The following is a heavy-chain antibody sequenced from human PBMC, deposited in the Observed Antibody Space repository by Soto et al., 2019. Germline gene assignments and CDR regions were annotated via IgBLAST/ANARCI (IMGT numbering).Heavy chain of an antibody. V-gene: IGHV4-59*08. D-gene: IGHD2-2*02. CDR2: IYYSGST. J-gene: IGHJ5*02. CDR3: ARRAIPYNWFDP. Sequence: QVQLQESGPGLVKPSETLSLTCTVSGGSISSYYWSWIRQPPGKGLEWIGYIYYSGSTNYNPSLKSRVTISVDTSKNQFSLRLSAVTAADTAVYYCARRAIPYNWFDPLGQGILVTVSS. CDR1: GGSISSYY.